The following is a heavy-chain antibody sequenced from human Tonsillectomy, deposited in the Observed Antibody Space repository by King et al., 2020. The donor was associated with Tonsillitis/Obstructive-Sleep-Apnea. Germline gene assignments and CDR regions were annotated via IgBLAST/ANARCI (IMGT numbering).Heavy chain of an antibody. J-gene: IGHJ6*03. CDR2: IYYSGST. V-gene: IGHV4-39*01. CDR3: VRHHEDDDGQYYYYMDV. CDR1: GDSVSSSSYY. Sequence: QLQESGPGLVKPSETLSLTCTVSGDSVSSSSYYWGWIRQPPGKGLEWIATIYYSGSTYYNPPLKSRVTMYVDTSKNQFSLKLTSVTAADTAVYYCVRHHEDDDGQYYYYMDVWGKGTTVTVS. D-gene: IGHD3-3*01.